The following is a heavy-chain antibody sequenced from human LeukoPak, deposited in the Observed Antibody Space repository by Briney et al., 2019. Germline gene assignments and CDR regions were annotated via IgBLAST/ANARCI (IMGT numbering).Heavy chain of an antibody. Sequence: GGSLRLSCAASGFTFSSYAMRWVRQAPGKGLEWVSAISASGGGTFYADSVKGRFTISRDNSKNTLYLQMNSLRAEDTAVYYCAKGGDTAMFIGDYWGQGTLVTVSS. J-gene: IGHJ4*02. D-gene: IGHD5-18*01. CDR3: AKGGDTAMFIGDY. CDR1: GFTFSSYA. V-gene: IGHV3-23*01. CDR2: ISASGGGT.